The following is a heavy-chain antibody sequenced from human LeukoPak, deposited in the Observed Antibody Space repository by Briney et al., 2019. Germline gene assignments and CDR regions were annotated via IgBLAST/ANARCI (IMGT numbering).Heavy chain of an antibody. J-gene: IGHJ6*03. CDR2: IYYSGST. D-gene: IGHD6-13*01. CDR1: GGSISSYY. CDR3: ARMGSSWYTPSYMDV. V-gene: IGHV4-59*01. Sequence: PSETLSLTCTVSGGSISSYYWSWIRQPLGKGLEWIGYIYYSGSTNYNPSLKSRVTISVDTSKNQFSLKLSSVTAADTAVYYCARMGSSWYTPSYMDVWGKGTTVTVSS.